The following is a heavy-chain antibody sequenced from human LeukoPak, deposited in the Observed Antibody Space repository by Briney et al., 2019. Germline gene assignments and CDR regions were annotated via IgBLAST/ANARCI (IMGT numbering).Heavy chain of an antibody. Sequence: GGSLRLSCAASGFTFSSYSMNWVRQAPGKGLEWVSYISSSSSTIYYADSVKGHFTISRDNSKNTLYLQMNSLRAEDTAVYYCVKDKGFSFGFDYWGQGTLVSVSS. CDR2: ISSSSSTI. V-gene: IGHV3-48*01. CDR1: GFTFSSYS. D-gene: IGHD5-18*01. J-gene: IGHJ4*02. CDR3: VKDKGFSFGFDY.